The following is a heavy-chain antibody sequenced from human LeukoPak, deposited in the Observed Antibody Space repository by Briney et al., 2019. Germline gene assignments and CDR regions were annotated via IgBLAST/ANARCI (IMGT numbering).Heavy chain of an antibody. D-gene: IGHD1-1*01. V-gene: IGHV4-59*01. CDR3: ARSGNDGGEIDY. J-gene: IGHJ4*02. CDR2: IYYSGST. Sequence: SETLSLTCTVSGGSISSYYWSWIRNPPGKGLEWIGYIYYSGSTNYNPSLKSRVTISVDTSKNQFSLKLSSVTAADTAVYYCARSGNDGGEIDYWGQGTLVTVSS. CDR1: GGSISSYY.